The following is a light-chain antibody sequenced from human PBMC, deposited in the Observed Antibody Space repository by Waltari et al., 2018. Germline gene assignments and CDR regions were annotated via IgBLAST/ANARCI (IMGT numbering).Light chain of an antibody. CDR3: ASWDDSLNVWI. J-gene: IGLJ3*02. CDR1: AANVGTKR. V-gene: IGLV1-44*01. Sequence: QSLLSQPPSASGTPGQRVTIACSGSAANVGTKRVTWSQQHPRTAPKLLIHSDTQRPSGVPDRFSGSKSGTTASLAIGGLQSDDEAEYYCASWDDSLNVWIFGGGTRLTVL. CDR2: SDT.